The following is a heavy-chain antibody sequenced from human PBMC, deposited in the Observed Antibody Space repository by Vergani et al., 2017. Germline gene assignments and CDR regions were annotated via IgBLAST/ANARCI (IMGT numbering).Heavy chain of an antibody. J-gene: IGHJ4*02. V-gene: IGHV3-66*01. CDR2: IYSGGST. CDR3: ARDSLGYYDSSGYLDY. CDR1: GFTFSSYW. D-gene: IGHD3-22*01. Sequence: EVQLVESGGGLVQPGGSLRLSCAASGFTFSSYWMSWVRQAPGKGLEWFSVIYSGGSTYYADSVKGRFTISRDNSKNTLYLQMNSLRAEDTAVYYCARDSLGYYDSSGYLDYWGQGTLVTVSS.